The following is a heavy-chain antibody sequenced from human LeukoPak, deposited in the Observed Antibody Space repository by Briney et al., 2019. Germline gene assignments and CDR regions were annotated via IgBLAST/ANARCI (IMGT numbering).Heavy chain of an antibody. Sequence: GGSLRLSCAASGFSVSTKYMSWVRQAPGKGLEWVSVIYGADGPYYADSVKGRFTISRDNSKNTLYLQMNSLRPEDTAVYYCARDGLLGATNPFDYWGQGTLVTVSS. CDR3: ARDGLLGATNPFDY. CDR1: GFSVSTKY. CDR2: IYGADGP. J-gene: IGHJ4*02. D-gene: IGHD1-26*01. V-gene: IGHV3-66*01.